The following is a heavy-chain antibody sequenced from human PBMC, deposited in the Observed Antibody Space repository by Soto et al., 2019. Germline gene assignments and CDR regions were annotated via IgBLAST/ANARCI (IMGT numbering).Heavy chain of an antibody. Sequence: ASVKVSCKASGYTFTSYYMHWVRQAPGQGLEWMGIINPSGGSTSYAQKFQGRVTMTRDTSTSTVYMELSSLRSEDTAMYYCARDAGDGYSYGYGYYYYYGMDVWGQGTTVTVSS. D-gene: IGHD5-18*01. V-gene: IGHV1-46*01. CDR3: ARDAGDGYSYGYGYYYYYGMDV. J-gene: IGHJ6*02. CDR1: GYTFTSYY. CDR2: INPSGGST.